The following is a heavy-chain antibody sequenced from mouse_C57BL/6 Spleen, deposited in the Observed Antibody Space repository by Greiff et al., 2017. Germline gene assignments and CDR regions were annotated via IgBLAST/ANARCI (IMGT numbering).Heavy chain of an antibody. J-gene: IGHJ3*01. V-gene: IGHV1-80*01. CDR2: IYPGDGDT. CDR1: GYAFSSYW. Sequence: QVQLKESGAELVKPGASVKISCKASGYAFSSYWMNWVKQRPGKGLEWSGQIYPGDGDTNYNGTVKGKDTLTADKSSSTAYMQLSSLTSEDSAVYFCARESYYGNPWFAYWGQGTLVTVSA. CDR3: ARESYYGNPWFAY. D-gene: IGHD2-1*01.